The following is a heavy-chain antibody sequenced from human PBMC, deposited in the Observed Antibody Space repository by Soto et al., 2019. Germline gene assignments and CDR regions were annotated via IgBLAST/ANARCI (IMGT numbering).Heavy chain of an antibody. CDR2: IYYSGST. V-gene: IGHV4-61*01. Sequence: QVQLQESGPGLVKPSETLSLTCTVSGGSVSSGSYYWSWIRQPPGKGLEWIGYIYYSGSTNYNPSLQSRATISVDTSKNQFSLKLSSVTAADTAVYYCARGYSVAARPNWFDPWGQGTLVTVSS. CDR3: ARGYSVAARPNWFDP. D-gene: IGHD6-6*01. CDR1: GGSVSSGSYY. J-gene: IGHJ5*02.